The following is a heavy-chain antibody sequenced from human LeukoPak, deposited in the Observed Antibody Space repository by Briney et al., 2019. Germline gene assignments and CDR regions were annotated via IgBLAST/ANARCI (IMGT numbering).Heavy chain of an antibody. CDR2: ITNTDNSI. CDR1: GSTFSDYY. V-gene: IGHV3-11*04. Sequence: PGGSLRLSCAASGSTFSDYYMSWIRQAPEKGLEWISYITNTDNSISYVDSVRGRFTISRDNAKKSLYLQMNSLRTEDTAVYYCATDSSSSWFGYYYYYMDVWGKGTTVTVSS. D-gene: IGHD6-6*01. CDR3: ATDSSSSWFGYYYYYMDV. J-gene: IGHJ6*03.